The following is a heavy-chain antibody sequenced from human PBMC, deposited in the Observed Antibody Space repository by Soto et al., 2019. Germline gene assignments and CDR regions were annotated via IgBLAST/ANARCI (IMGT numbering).Heavy chain of an antibody. CDR2: ISAYNGNT. CDR1: GYTFTSYG. D-gene: IGHD3-10*01. Sequence: QVQLVQSGAEVKKPGASVKVSCKASGYTFTSYGISWVRQAPGQGLEWMGWISAYNGNTNYAQKLQGRVTMTTDTSTSTAYMELRSLTSDDTAVYYCAREAWFEVRGVITPLIDYWGQGTLVTVSS. CDR3: AREAWFEVRGVITPLIDY. V-gene: IGHV1-18*04. J-gene: IGHJ4*02.